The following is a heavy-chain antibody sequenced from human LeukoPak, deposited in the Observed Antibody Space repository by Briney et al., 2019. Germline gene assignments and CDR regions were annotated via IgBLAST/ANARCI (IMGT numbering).Heavy chain of an antibody. Sequence: GGSLRLSCAASGFTFSSYGMHWVRQAPGKGLEWVAFIRYDGSNKYYADSVKGRFTISRDNSKNTLYLQMNSLRAEDTAVYFCARSIRGYRYVLDYWGQGTLVTVSS. V-gene: IGHV3-30*02. CDR3: ARSIRGYRYVLDY. CDR1: GFTFSSYG. D-gene: IGHD5-18*01. J-gene: IGHJ4*02. CDR2: IRYDGSNK.